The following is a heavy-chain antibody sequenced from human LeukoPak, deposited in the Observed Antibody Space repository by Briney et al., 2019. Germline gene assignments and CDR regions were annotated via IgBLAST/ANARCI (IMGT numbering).Heavy chain of an antibody. CDR1: GYTFTSYY. V-gene: IGHV1-46*01. J-gene: IGHJ4*02. D-gene: IGHD5-18*01. CDR2: INPSGGST. Sequence: ASVKVSCKASGYTFTSYYMHWVRQAPGQGLEWMGIINPSGGSTSYAQKFQGRVTMTRDMSTSTVYMELSSLRSEDTAVYYCARTRTRGYSYGLDWGQGTLVTVSS. CDR3: ARTRTRGYSYGLD.